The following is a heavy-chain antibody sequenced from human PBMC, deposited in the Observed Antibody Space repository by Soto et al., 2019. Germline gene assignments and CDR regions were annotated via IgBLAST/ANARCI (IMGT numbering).Heavy chain of an antibody. J-gene: IGHJ4*02. CDR3: ARGPYYDFWKGFSYFDD. Sequence: QVQLAQSGAEVKKPGSSVKVSCKASGGTFNIYVISWVRQAPGQGLEWMAGIIPVFGTPSFAQKFRGRVTITADESTDTAYMELSSLGSEDTAFYYCARGPYYDFWKGFSYFDDWGQETLVIVSS. V-gene: IGHV1-69*01. CDR1: GGTFNIYV. D-gene: IGHD3-3*01. CDR2: IIPVFGTP.